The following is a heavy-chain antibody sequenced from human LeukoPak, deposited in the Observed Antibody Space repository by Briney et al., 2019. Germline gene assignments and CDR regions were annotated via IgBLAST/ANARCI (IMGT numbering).Heavy chain of an antibody. V-gene: IGHV3-30*04. CDR1: GFTFSSYA. CDR2: ISYDGSNK. Sequence: GGSLRLSCAASGFTFSSYAMHWVRQAPGKGLEWVAVISYDGSNKYYADSVKGRFTISRDNSKNTLYLQMNSLRAEDTAVYYCAWGLELPGTYYYYYMDVWGKGTTVTVSS. D-gene: IGHD3-16*01. J-gene: IGHJ6*03. CDR3: AWGLELPGTYYYYYMDV.